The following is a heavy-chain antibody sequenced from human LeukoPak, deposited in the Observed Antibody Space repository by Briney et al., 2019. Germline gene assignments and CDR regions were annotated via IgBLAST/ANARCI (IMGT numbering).Heavy chain of an antibody. CDR3: AKGGGSYVAYNYFDY. CDR2: ISGSGGST. CDR1: GFTFSSYA. V-gene: IGHV3-23*01. D-gene: IGHD1-26*01. J-gene: IGHJ4*02. Sequence: GGSLRLSCAASGFTFSSYAMSWVRQAPGKGLEWVSAISGSGGSTYYADSVKGRSTISRDNSKNTLYLQMNSLRAEDTAVYYCAKGGGSYVAYNYFDYWGQGTLVTVSS.